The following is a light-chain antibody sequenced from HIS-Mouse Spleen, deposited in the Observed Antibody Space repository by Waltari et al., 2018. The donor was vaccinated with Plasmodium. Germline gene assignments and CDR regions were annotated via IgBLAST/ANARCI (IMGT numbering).Light chain of an antibody. CDR2: EGS. J-gene: IGLJ3*02. V-gene: IGLV2-23*03. CDR1: SSDVGSYNL. Sequence: QSALTQPASVSGSPGQSITISCTGTSSDVGSYNLVSRYQQHPGKATKLMIYEGSKRPAGVAKCFSGSKSGNTASLTISGRQAEEEADYYCCSYAGSSTVVFGGGTKLTVL. CDR3: CSYAGSSTVV.